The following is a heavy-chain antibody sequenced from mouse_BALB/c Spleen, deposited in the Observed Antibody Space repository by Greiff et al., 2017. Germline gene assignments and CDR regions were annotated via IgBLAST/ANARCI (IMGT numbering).Heavy chain of an antibody. CDR1: GFTFSDYY. J-gene: IGHJ3*01. CDR2: ISDGGSYT. CDR3: ARGYYRYEAWFAY. V-gene: IGHV5-4*02. Sequence: EVKLVESGGGLVKPGGSLKLSCAASGFTFSDYYMYWVRQTPEKRLEWVATISDGGSYTYYPASVKGRFTISRDNAKNNLYLQMSSLKSEDTAMYYCARGYYRYEAWFAYWGQGTLVTVSA. D-gene: IGHD2-14*01.